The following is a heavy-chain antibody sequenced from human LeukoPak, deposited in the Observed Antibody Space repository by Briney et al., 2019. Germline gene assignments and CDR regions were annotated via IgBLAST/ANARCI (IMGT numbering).Heavy chain of an antibody. J-gene: IGHJ4*02. Sequence: KPSETLSLTCTVSGGSISSYYWSWIRQPPGKGLEWIGYIYYSGSTNYNPSLKSRVTISVDTSKNQFSLKLSSVTAADTAVYYGARYSSSWTGGFDYWGQGTLVTVSS. D-gene: IGHD6-13*01. CDR3: ARYSSSWTGGFDY. CDR2: IYYSGST. CDR1: GGSISSYY. V-gene: IGHV4-59*08.